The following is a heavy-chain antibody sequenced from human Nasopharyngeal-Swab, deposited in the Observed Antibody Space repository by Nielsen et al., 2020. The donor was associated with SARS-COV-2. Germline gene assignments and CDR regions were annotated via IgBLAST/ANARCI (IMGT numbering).Heavy chain of an antibody. CDR2: ISAYNGNT. V-gene: IGHV1-18*01. J-gene: IGHJ6*03. D-gene: IGHD2-2*01. CDR3: ARAAKGYCSSTSCYSIREYYYYYMDV. Sequence: WVRQAPGQGLEWMGWISAYNGNTNYAQKLQGRVTMTTDTSTSTAYMELRSLRSDDTAVYYCARAAKGYCSSTSCYSIREYYYYYMDVWGKGTTVTVSS.